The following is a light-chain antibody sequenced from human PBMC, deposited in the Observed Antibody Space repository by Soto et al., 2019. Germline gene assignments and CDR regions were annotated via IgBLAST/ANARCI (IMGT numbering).Light chain of an antibody. Sequence: QSVLTQPRSVSGSPGQSVTISCTGTSSDVGGYNYVSWYQQHPGKAPKLIIYDVSKRPSGVPDRFSGSKSGNTASLTISGLQAEDEADYYCCSYAGTYYVFGTGTKVTV. J-gene: IGLJ1*01. CDR1: SSDVGGYNY. V-gene: IGLV2-11*01. CDR2: DVS. CDR3: CSYAGTYYV.